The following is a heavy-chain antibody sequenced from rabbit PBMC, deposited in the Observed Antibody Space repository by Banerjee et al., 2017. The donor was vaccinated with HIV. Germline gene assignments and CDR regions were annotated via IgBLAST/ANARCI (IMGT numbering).Heavy chain of an antibody. V-gene: IGHV1S45*01. CDR2: IYAGSSGST. Sequence: QEQLEESGGDLVKPEGSLTLTCTASGFSFSSSYWICWVRQAPGKGLEWIACIYAGSSGSTYYASWAKGRFTISKTSSTTVTLQMTSLTAADTATYFCATDVSGYFDFNLWGPGTLVTVS. D-gene: IGHD1-1*01. CDR1: GFSFSSSYW. CDR3: ATDVSGYFDFNL. J-gene: IGHJ4*01.